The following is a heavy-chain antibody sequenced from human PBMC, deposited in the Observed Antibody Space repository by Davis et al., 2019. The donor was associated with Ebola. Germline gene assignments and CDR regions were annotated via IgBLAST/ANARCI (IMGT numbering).Heavy chain of an antibody. CDR1: GFTFSTYC. CDR2: IKQDGSEK. D-gene: IGHD1-26*01. CDR3: ARDRAPSGSYYDY. V-gene: IGHV3-7*03. Sequence: PGGSLRLSCAASGFTFSTYCMSWVRQAPGKGLEWVANIKQDGSEKYYVDSVRGRFTISRDNAKNSLYLQMNSLRAEDTAVYYCARDRAPSGSYYDYWGQGTLVTVSS. J-gene: IGHJ4*02.